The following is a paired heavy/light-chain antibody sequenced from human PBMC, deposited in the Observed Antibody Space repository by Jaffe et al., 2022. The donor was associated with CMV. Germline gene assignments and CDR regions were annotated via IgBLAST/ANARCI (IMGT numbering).Heavy chain of an antibody. V-gene: IGHV3-21*01. D-gene: IGHD2-15*01. J-gene: IGHJ5*02. CDR3: ARGVHELRYCSGGNCYSVWFDP. Sequence: EVQLVESGGGLVKPGGSLRLSCTASGFTFSSYSMNWVRQAPGKGLEWVSSISSSSSYIYYADSVKGRFTISRDNAKNSLYLQMNSLRAEDTALYYCARGVHELRYCSGGNCYSVWFDPWGQGTLVTVSS. CDR2: ISSSSSYI. CDR1: GFTFSSYS.
Light chain of an antibody. CDR3: AAWDDSLSGSWV. V-gene: IGLV1-47*01. J-gene: IGLJ3*02. CDR1: RSNIGTNY. Sequence: QSVLTQPPSASGTPGQRVTISCSGSRSNIGTNYVYWYQQLPGTAPKLLIFRNNQRPSGVPDRFSGSKSGTSASLAISGLRSEDEADYYCAAWDDSLSGSWVFGGGTKLAV. CDR2: RNN.